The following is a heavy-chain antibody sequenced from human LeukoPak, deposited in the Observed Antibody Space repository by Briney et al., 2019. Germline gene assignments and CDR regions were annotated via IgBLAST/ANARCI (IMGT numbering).Heavy chain of an antibody. J-gene: IGHJ3*02. Sequence: PGGSLRLSCAASGFTFSSYAMSWVRQAPGKGLEWVSAISGSGGSTYYADSVKGRFTISRDNSKNTLYLQMNSLRAEDMAVYYCAKFSVDIDAFDIWGQGTMVTVSS. CDR2: ISGSGGST. V-gene: IGHV3-23*01. CDR3: AKFSVDIDAFDI. CDR1: GFTFSSYA. D-gene: IGHD5-12*01.